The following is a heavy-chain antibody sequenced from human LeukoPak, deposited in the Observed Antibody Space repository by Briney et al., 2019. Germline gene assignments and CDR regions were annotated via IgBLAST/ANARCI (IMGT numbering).Heavy chain of an antibody. D-gene: IGHD5-12*01. Sequence: ASVKVSCKASGYTFTSYGISWVRQAPGQGLEWMGWISVYNDNTNYAQNLQGRVTMTTDTSTSTAYMELRSLRSDDTAMYYCARVLNSGYDWKIDYWGQETLVTVSS. V-gene: IGHV1-18*01. J-gene: IGHJ4*02. CDR2: ISVYNDNT. CDR3: ARVLNSGYDWKIDY. CDR1: GYTFTSYG.